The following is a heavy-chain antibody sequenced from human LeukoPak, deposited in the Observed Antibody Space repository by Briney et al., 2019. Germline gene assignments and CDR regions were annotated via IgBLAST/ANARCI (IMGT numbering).Heavy chain of an antibody. CDR2: ISGSGGST. CDR1: GFTFSSYG. D-gene: IGHD6-13*01. V-gene: IGHV3-23*01. Sequence: GGSLRLSCAASGFTFSSYGMSWVRQAPGKGLEWVSAISGSGGSTDYADSVRGRFTISRDNSKNTLYLQMNSLRDEDTAVYYCAKGGSSWYWGYFDYWGQGTLVTVSS. J-gene: IGHJ4*02. CDR3: AKGGSSWYWGYFDY.